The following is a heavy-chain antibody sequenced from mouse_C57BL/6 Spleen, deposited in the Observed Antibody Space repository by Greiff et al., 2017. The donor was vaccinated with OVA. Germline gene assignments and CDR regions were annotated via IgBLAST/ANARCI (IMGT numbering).Heavy chain of an antibody. J-gene: IGHJ3*01. D-gene: IGHD3-3*01. Sequence: EVKLQESGGGLVKPGGSLKLSCAASGFTFSSYTMSWVRQTPEKRLEWVATISGGGGNTYYPDSVKGRFTISRDNAKNTLYLQMSSLRSEDTALYYCARHQVGQFAYWGQGTLVTVSA. CDR1: GFTFSSYT. CDR2: ISGGGGNT. CDR3: ARHQVGQFAY. V-gene: IGHV5-9*01.